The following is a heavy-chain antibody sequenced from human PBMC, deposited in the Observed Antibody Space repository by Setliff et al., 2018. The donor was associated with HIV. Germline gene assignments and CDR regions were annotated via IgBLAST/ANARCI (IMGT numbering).Heavy chain of an antibody. J-gene: IGHJ5*01. CDR2: IYYDGRT. CDR3: ARGGAVSADFDS. Sequence: SETLSLTCTVSGGSISSSSYYWGWIRQPPGKGLEWIGSIYYDGRTFYKPSLKSRLTIPVDTSKNQFSLSLNSVTAADTAVYFCARGGAVSADFDSWGQGTLVTVSS. CDR1: GGSISSSSYY. D-gene: IGHD3-16*01. V-gene: IGHV4-39*07.